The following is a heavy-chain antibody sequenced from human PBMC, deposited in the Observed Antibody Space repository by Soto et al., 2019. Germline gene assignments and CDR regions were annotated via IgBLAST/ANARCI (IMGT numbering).Heavy chain of an antibody. D-gene: IGHD2-21*02. CDR3: TTDKAVVTAISYYYGMDV. CDR1: GFTFSNAW. Sequence: EVQLVESGGGLVKPGGSLRLSCAASGFTFSNAWMNWVRQAPGKGLEWVGRIKSKTDGGTTDYAAPVKGRFTISRDDSKNTLYLQMNSLKTEDTAVYYCTTDKAVVTAISYYYGMDVWGQGTTVTVSS. J-gene: IGHJ6*02. CDR2: IKSKTDGGTT. V-gene: IGHV3-15*07.